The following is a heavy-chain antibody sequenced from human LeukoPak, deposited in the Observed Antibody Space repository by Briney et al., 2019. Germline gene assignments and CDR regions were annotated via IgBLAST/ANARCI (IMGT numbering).Heavy chain of an antibody. CDR3: ARRPVPDPWVPGSFDY. CDR1: GFTFSSYW. CDR2: IKQDGSEK. J-gene: IGHJ4*02. Sequence: PGGSLRLSCAASGFTFSSYWMSWVRQAPGKGLEWVANIKQDGSEKYYVDSVKGRFTISRDNAKNSLYLQMNSLRAEDTAVYYCARRPVPDPWVPGSFDYWGQGTLVTVSS. V-gene: IGHV3-7*01. D-gene: IGHD3-10*01.